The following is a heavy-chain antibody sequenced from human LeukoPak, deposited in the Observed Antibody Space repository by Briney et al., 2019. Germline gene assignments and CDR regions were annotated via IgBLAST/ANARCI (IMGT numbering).Heavy chain of an antibody. CDR1: GFTFSNYE. Sequence: PGGSLRLSCAASGFTFSNYEMNWVRQAPGKGLEWISHISNFGDIIHYADSVEGRFTISRDNAKNSLYLQMNSLRDEDTAMYYCARVQGGGYRTADSWGQGTLVTVSS. D-gene: IGHD6-19*01. V-gene: IGHV3-48*03. J-gene: IGHJ4*02. CDR2: ISNFGDII. CDR3: ARVQGGGYRTADS.